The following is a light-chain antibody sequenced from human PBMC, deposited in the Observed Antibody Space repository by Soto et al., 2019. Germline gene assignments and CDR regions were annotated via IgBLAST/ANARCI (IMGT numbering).Light chain of an antibody. V-gene: IGLV4-69*01. CDR3: QTWGTGIVV. Sequence: QPVLTQSPSASASLGASVKLTCTLSSGHSNYAIAWHQQQPEKGPRYLMKLNSDGSHSKGDGIPDRFSGSSSGAERYLTISRLQSEDEADYYCQTWGTGIVVFGGGTKLTVL. CDR2: LNSDGSH. J-gene: IGLJ2*01. CDR1: SGHSNYA.